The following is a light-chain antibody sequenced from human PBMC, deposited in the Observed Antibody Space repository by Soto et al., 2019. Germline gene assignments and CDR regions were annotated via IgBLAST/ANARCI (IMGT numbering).Light chain of an antibody. CDR2: DVN. J-gene: IGLJ2*01. CDR1: SSDVGGYNY. CDR3: SSYSSSTTLV. V-gene: IGLV2-14*01. Sequence: QSALTQPASVSGSPGQSITISCTGTSSDVGGYNYVSWYQQRPGKAPKLMIYDVNNRPSGVSNRFSASKSVNTASLTISGLQAEDEADYYCSSYSSSTTLVFGAGTKLTVL.